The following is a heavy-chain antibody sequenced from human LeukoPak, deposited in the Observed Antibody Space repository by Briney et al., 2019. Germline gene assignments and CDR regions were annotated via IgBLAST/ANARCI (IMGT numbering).Heavy chain of an antibody. D-gene: IGHD3-10*01. Sequence: GESLKISCKGSGYSFTSYWIGWVRQMPGKGLEWMGIIYPGDSDTRYSPSFQGQVTISADKSISTAYLQWSRLKASDTAMYYCARRTLTMVRGVITANWFDPWGQGTLVTVSS. CDR3: ARRTLTMVRGVITANWFDP. CDR1: GYSFTSYW. J-gene: IGHJ5*02. V-gene: IGHV5-51*01. CDR2: IYPGDSDT.